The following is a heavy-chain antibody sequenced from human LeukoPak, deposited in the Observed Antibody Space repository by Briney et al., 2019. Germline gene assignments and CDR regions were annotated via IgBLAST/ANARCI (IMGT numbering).Heavy chain of an antibody. CDR3: ARGFAYYYGSGSYYSNRPNWFDP. V-gene: IGHV1-8*01. CDR2: MNPNSGNT. J-gene: IGHJ5*02. CDR1: GYTFTSYD. Sequence: ASVKVSCKASGYTFTSYDINWVRQATGQWLEWMGWMNPNSGNTGYAQKFQGRVTMTRNTSISTAYMELSSLRSEDTAVYYCARGFAYYYGSGSYYSNRPNWFDPWGQGTLVTVSS. D-gene: IGHD3-10*01.